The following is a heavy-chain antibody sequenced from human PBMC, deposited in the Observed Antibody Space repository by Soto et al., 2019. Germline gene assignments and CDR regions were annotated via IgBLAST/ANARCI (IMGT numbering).Heavy chain of an antibody. CDR2: INPNSGGT. D-gene: IGHD6-13*01. CDR3: ARGQLVRLYYYYYMDV. CDR1: GYTFTGYY. J-gene: IGHJ6*03. Sequence: ASVKVSCKASGYTFTGYYMHWVRQAPGQGLEWMGWINPNSGGTNYAQKFQGWVTMTRDTSISTAYMELSRLRSDDTAVYYCARGQLVRLYYYYYMDVWGKGTTVTVSS. V-gene: IGHV1-2*04.